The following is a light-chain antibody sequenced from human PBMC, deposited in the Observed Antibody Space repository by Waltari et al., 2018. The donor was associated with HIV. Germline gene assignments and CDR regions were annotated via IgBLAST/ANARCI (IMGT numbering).Light chain of an antibody. Sequence: SVLTQPPSVSGTPGQRVTISCSGSSSNIGSNTFNWYQQLPGMAPKVLIHSDNQRPSGVPDRLSGSKSGTSASLAISGLQSDDEGDYYCAAWDDSLNEVVFGGGTKLTVL. V-gene: IGLV1-44*01. CDR3: AAWDDSLNEVV. CDR1: SSNIGSNT. J-gene: IGLJ2*01. CDR2: SDN.